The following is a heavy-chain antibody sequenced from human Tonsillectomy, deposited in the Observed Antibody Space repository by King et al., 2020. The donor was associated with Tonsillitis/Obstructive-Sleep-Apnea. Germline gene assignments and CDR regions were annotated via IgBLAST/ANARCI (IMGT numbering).Heavy chain of an antibody. V-gene: IGHV3-30*04. Sequence: VQLVESGGGVVQPGRSLRLSCAASGFTFSSYAMHWVRQAPGKGLEWVAVISYDGSNKYYADSVKGRFTISRDNSKNTLYLQMNSLRAEDTAVYYCARGYSSSWYLRVGWFDPWGQGTLVTVSS. CDR3: ARGYSSSWYLRVGWFDP. CDR1: GFTFSSYA. CDR2: ISYDGSNK. D-gene: IGHD6-13*01. J-gene: IGHJ5*02.